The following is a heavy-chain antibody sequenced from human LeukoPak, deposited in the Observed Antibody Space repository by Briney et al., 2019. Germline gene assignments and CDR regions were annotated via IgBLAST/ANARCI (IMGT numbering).Heavy chain of an antibody. Sequence: PGGSLRLSCAASGFTFSSYAMSWVRQAPGKGLEWVSGIGASGLNTYYADSVKGRLTISRDNSRNTVDLQMYSLRAEDTAVYYCAKNWDDYDSSGPIDHWGQGALVTVSS. CDR3: AKNWDDYDSSGPIDH. J-gene: IGHJ4*02. V-gene: IGHV3-23*01. CDR1: GFTFSSYA. CDR2: IGASGLNT. D-gene: IGHD3-22*01.